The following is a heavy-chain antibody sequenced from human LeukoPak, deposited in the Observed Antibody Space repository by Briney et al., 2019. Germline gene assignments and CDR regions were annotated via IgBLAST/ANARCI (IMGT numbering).Heavy chain of an antibody. D-gene: IGHD2-2*01. J-gene: IGHJ5*02. CDR1: GGPFSGYY. CDR3: ARGTRLGYCSSTSCYNWFDP. Sequence: SETLSLTCAVYGGPFSGYYWNWIRQPPGKGLEWMGEINHSGSTNYNPSLKSRVTISVDTSKNQFSLKLSSVTAADTAVYYCARGTRLGYCSSTSCYNWFDPWGQGTLVTVSS. CDR2: INHSGST. V-gene: IGHV4-34*01.